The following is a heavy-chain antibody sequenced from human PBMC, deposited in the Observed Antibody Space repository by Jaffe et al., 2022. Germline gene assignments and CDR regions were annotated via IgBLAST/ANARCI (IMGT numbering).Heavy chain of an antibody. D-gene: IGHD1-1*01. Sequence: QVQLQQWGAGLLKPSETLSLTCAVYGGSFSGYYWSWIRQPPGKGLEWIGEINHSGSTNYNPSLKSRVTISVDTSKNQFSLKLSSVTAADTAVYYCARARVGSSWKHNYYYYYYMDVWGKGTTVTVSS. CDR3: ARARVGSSWKHNYYYYYYMDV. CDR1: GGSFSGYY. CDR2: INHSGST. J-gene: IGHJ6*03. V-gene: IGHV4-34*01.